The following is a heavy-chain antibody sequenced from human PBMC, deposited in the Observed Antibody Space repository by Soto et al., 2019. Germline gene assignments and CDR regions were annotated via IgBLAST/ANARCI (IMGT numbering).Heavy chain of an antibody. CDR3: TRDGGGRYYGGFDN. V-gene: IGHV3-74*01. J-gene: IGHJ4*02. Sequence: EVRLVESGGDLVQPGGSLRLSCATSGFNFSTYWLHWVRQVPGKGGVWVSRINSDGTITDYADSVKGRFTISRDNAKKTLYLDMNSLRADDTAVYYCTRDGGGRYYGGFDNWGQGTLVTVSS. D-gene: IGHD1-26*01. CDR2: INSDGTIT. CDR1: GFNFSTYW.